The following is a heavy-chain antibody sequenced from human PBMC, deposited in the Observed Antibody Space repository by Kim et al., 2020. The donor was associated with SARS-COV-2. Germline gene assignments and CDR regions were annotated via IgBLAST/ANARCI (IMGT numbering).Heavy chain of an antibody. V-gene: IGHV5-51*01. J-gene: IGHJ1*01. Sequence: GESLKISCKGSGYNFSTFWLVWVRQMPGKGLEWMGTVYPDYSQATYSPSFRGRVTFSVDKSITTAYLEWNSLETSDTAIYYCARPTWHCSSRWAQIEFWGKGTLVTVSS. CDR1: GYNFSTFW. D-gene: IGHD2-15*01. CDR2: VYPDYSQA. CDR3: ARPTWHCSSRWAQIEF.